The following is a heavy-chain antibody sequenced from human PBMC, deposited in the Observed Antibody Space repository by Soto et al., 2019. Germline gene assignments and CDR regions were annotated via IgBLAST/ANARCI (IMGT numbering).Heavy chain of an antibody. D-gene: IGHD2-15*01. CDR1: GFTFSSYA. Sequence: EVQLLESGGGLVQPGGSLRLSCAASGFTFSSYAMSWVRQAPGKGLEWVSAISGSGGSTYYADSVKGRFTISRDNSKNTLYLKMNSLRAEDTAVYYCAKDPIVVVVAATDSNWFDPWGQGTLVTVSS. V-gene: IGHV3-23*01. CDR2: ISGSGGST. J-gene: IGHJ5*02. CDR3: AKDPIVVVVAATDSNWFDP.